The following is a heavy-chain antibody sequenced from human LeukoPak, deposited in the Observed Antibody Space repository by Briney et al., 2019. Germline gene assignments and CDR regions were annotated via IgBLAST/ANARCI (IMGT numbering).Heavy chain of an antibody. V-gene: IGHV4-61*08. CDR1: GGSISSDGYS. CDR3: AKSNGYCLVDT. Sequence: SETLSLTCAVSGGSISSDGYSWSWLRQPPGKGLEWSGYIYYSGSTHYNPSLKSRVTISVDTPKKQFSLKLRSVTAAHAAVYYCAKSNGYCLVDTWGQGTMVTVSS. CDR2: IYYSGST. D-gene: IGHD2-2*03. J-gene: IGHJ3*01.